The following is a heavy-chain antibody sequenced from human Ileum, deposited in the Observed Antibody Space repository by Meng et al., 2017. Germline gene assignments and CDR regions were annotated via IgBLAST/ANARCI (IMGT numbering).Heavy chain of an antibody. J-gene: IGHJ5*02. CDR3: AANSGKKMRS. Sequence: AHLQECGPGLVKPSGTLSLPCAVSGDSISTTNWWNWVRQPPGEGLEWIGEIYHSGLVNYNLSLKSRVTLSIDKSKNQFSLKLISVTAADTGVYYCAANSGKKMRSWGQGTLVTVSS. D-gene: IGHD4-23*01. V-gene: IGHV4-4*02. CDR1: GDSISTTNW. CDR2: IYHSGLV.